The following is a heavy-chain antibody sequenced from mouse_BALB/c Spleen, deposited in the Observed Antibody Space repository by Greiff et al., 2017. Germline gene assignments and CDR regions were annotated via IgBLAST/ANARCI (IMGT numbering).Heavy chain of an antibody. CDR1: GFNFKGTY. J-gene: IGHJ3*01. D-gene: IGHD3-2*02. CDR2: IDPANGNT. Sequence: EVKLMESGAELVKPGASVKLSCTASGFNFKGTYMHWVKQRPEQGLEWIGRIDPANGNTKYDPKFQGKATITADTSSNTAYLQLSSLTSEDTAVYYCAPRVRLRGFAYWGQGTLVTVSA. CDR3: APRVRLRGFAY. V-gene: IGHV14-3*02.